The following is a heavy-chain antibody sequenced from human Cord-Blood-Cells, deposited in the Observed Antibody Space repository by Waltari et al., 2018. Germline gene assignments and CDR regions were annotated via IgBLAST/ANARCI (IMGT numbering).Heavy chain of an antibody. CDR1: GGSLSGISYY. J-gene: IGHJ3*02. D-gene: IGHD1-26*01. CDR2: IYYSGST. Sequence: QLQLQESGPGMVKPSETLSLTCTVSGGSLSGISYYWGWIRQPPGKGLEWIGSIYYSGSTYYNPSLKSRVTISVDTSKNQFSLKLSSVTAADTAVYYCASWWSYYAFDIWGQGTMVTVSS. CDR3: ASWWSYYAFDI. V-gene: IGHV4-39*01.